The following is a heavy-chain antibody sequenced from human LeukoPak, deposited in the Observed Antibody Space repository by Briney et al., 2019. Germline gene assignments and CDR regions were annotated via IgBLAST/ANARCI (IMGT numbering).Heavy chain of an antibody. J-gene: IGHJ6*03. CDR3: ARGYYGVYYYMDV. V-gene: IGHV4-34*01. CDR1: GGSFSGYY. D-gene: IGHD3-10*01. CDR2: INHSGST. Sequence: MASETLSLTCAVYGGSFSGYYWSWIRQPPGKGLEWIGEINHSGSTNYNPSLKSRVTISVDTSKNQFSLKLSSVTAADTAVYYCARGYYGVYYYMDVWGKGTTVTVSS.